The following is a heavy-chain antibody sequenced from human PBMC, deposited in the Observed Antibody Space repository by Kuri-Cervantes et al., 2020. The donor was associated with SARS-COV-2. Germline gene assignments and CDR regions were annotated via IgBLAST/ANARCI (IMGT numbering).Heavy chain of an antibody. CDR2: ISSSGSTI. V-gene: IGHV3-48*03. J-gene: IGHJ3*02. CDR3: ARAPQWVAGDDAFDI. Sequence: GSLRLSCAASGFTFSGYEMNWVRQAPGKGLEWVSYISSSGSTIYYADSVKGRFTISRDNAKNSLYLQMNSLRAEDTAVYYCARAPQWVAGDDAFDIWGQGTMVTVSS. CDR1: GFTFSGYE. D-gene: IGHD6-19*01.